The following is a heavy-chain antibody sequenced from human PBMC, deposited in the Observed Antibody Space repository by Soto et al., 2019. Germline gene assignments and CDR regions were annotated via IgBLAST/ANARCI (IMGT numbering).Heavy chain of an antibody. V-gene: IGHV4-30-2*01. D-gene: IGHD6-6*01. CDR3: ASVPDY. Sequence: TLSLTCAVAGGSSSSGGYCWTWNRQTPGKGLEWIGYIYHSASTYYNPSLKSRVTISVDRSKNQFSLKLSSVSAADTPVYYCASVPDYWGQRTLVSVSS. CDR1: GGSSSSGGYC. J-gene: IGHJ4*02. CDR2: IYHSAST.